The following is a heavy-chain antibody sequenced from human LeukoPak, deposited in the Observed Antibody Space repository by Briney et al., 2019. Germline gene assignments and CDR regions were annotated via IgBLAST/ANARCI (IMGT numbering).Heavy chain of an antibody. J-gene: IGHJ4*02. Sequence: PGGSPRLSCAASGFTVSSNYMSWVRQAPGKGLEWVSVIYSGGSTYYADSVKGRFTISRDNSKNTLYLQMNSLRAEDTAVYYCARDRSTYYYDSSGYISWGQGTLVTVSS. CDR1: GFTVSSNY. V-gene: IGHV3-53*01. CDR2: IYSGGST. D-gene: IGHD3-22*01. CDR3: ARDRSTYYYDSSGYIS.